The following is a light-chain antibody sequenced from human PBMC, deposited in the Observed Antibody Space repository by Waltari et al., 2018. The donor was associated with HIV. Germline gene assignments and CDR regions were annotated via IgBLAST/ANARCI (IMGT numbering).Light chain of an antibody. Sequence: SYVVTQPPSVSVAPGETATVTCGGDFIGSKTVHWYQQRPGQAPVLVIYYDDRRPSGIPARFSGSNSGNTATLTISRVEAGDEADYYCQLWDTRTVHLCVFGGGTHLTVL. CDR2: YDD. J-gene: IGLJ7*01. CDR3: QLWDTRTVHLCV. V-gene: IGLV3-21*04. CDR1: FIGSKT.